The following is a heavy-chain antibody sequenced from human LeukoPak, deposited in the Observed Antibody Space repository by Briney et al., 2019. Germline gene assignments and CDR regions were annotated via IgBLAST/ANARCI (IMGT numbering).Heavy chain of an antibody. CDR3: ARGRGVTTVRGVIDY. D-gene: IGHD3-10*01. CDR1: GGSFSGYY. J-gene: IGHJ4*02. V-gene: IGHV4-34*01. CDR2: INHSGST. Sequence: SETLSLTCAVYGGSFSGYYWSWIRQPPGKGLEWIGEINHSGSTNYNPSLKSRVTISVDTSKNQFSLKLSSVTAADTAVYYCARGRGVTTVRGVIDYWGQGTLVTVSS.